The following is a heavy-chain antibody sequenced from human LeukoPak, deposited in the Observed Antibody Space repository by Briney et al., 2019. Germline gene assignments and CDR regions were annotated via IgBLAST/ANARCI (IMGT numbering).Heavy chain of an antibody. CDR3: AKSAYYDSSGFYREYYFDY. J-gene: IGHJ4*02. Sequence: GGSLRLSCAASGFTFSSYPVSWVRQAPGRGLEWVSAISGNGGTANYADSAKGRFTISRDNSKNTLHLQMNSLRAEDTAVYYCAKSAYYDSSGFYREYYFDYWGQGTLVTVSS. V-gene: IGHV3-23*01. CDR2: ISGNGGTA. D-gene: IGHD3-22*01. CDR1: GFTFSSYP.